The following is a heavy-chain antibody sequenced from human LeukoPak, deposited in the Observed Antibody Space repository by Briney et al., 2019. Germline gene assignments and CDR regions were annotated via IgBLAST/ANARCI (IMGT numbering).Heavy chain of an antibody. D-gene: IGHD3-22*01. J-gene: IGHJ4*02. V-gene: IGHV3-7*05. CDR3: ARQETSGYLYYFDY. CDR1: GFTFSSYW. CDR2: IKQDGSDK. Sequence: GGSLRLSCAASGFTFSSYWMSWVRQAPGKGLEWVTNIKQDGSDKYYVDSVKGRFTISRDNAKISLYLQMNSLRAEDTAVYYCARQETSGYLYYFDYWGQGTLVTVFS.